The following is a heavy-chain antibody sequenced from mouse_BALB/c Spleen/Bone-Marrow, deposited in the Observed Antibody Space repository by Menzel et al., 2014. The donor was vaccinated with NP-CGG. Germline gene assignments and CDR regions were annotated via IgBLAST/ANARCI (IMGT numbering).Heavy chain of an antibody. Sequence: EVQLQQSGPELVKPGASVKISCKASGYTFTDYNMHWVKQSHGKSLEWIGYIYPYNGGTGYNQKFKSKATLTVDNSSSTAYMELRSLTSEDSAVYYCARLDVYYVAMDYWGQGTSVTVSS. D-gene: IGHD2-3*01. CDR3: ARLDVYYVAMDY. CDR1: GYTFTDYN. CDR2: IYPYNGGT. V-gene: IGHV1S29*02. J-gene: IGHJ4*01.